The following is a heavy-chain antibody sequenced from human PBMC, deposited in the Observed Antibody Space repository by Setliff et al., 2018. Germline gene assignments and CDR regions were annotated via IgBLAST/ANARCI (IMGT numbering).Heavy chain of an antibody. D-gene: IGHD6-19*01. J-gene: IGHJ6*03. Sequence: SETLSLTCAVYGGSFSGYYWSWIRQPPGKGLEWIGEINHSGSTNYNPSLKSRVTISVDTSKNQFSLKLSSVTAADTAVYHCARVGLGPGGYYYYMDVWGKGIAVTVSS. CDR3: ARVGLGPGGYYYYMDV. CDR2: INHSGST. V-gene: IGHV4-34*01. CDR1: GGSFSGYY.